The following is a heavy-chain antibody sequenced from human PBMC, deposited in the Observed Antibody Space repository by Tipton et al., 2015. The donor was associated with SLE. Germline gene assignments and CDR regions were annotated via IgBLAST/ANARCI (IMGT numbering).Heavy chain of an antibody. CDR2: TYRGGSR. CDR1: GFTVSSND. Sequence: VQLVQSGGGLVQPGSSLRLSCAASGFTVSSNDMSWVRQAPGKGLEWVSVTYRGGSRYLADAVKGLFTVSRDNSKNTLYLQMDILRADDTAVYYCATTVTTWGAFDIWGQGTMVTVSS. CDR3: ATTVTTWGAFDI. V-gene: IGHV3-53*04. J-gene: IGHJ3*02. D-gene: IGHD4-17*01.